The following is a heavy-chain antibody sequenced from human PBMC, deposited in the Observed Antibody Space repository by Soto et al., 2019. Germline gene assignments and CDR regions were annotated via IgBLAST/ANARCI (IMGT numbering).Heavy chain of an antibody. V-gene: IGHV2-70*01. CDR3: ARIQNYGSGSDNWFDP. J-gene: IGHJ5*02. D-gene: IGHD3-10*01. CDR2: IDWDDDK. CDR1: GFSLSASGMC. Sequence: SGPTLVNPTQTLTLTCTFSGFSLSASGMCVSWIRQPPGKALEWLALIDWDDDKYYSTSLKTRLTISKDTSKNQVVLTMTNMDPVDTATYYCARIQNYGSGSDNWFDPWGQGTLVTVS.